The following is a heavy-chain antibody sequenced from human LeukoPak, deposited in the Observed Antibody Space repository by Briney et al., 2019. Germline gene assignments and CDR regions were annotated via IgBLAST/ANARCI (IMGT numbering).Heavy chain of an antibody. V-gene: IGHV3-21*01. CDR3: ARGVGGYSSYIDY. J-gene: IGHJ4*02. CDR2: ISSSSSYI. Sequence: GGSLRLSCAASGFTFSSYSMNWVRQAPGKGLEWGSSISSSSSYIYYADSVKGRFTISRDNAKNSLYLQMNSLRAEDTAVYYCARGVGGYSSYIDYWGRGTLVTVSS. CDR1: GFTFSSYS. D-gene: IGHD3-22*01.